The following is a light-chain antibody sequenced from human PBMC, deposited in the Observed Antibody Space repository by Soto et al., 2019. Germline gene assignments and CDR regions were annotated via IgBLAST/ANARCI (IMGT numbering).Light chain of an antibody. CDR1: QSVLYSSNNKNY. J-gene: IGKJ1*01. V-gene: IGKV4-1*01. CDR2: GAS. CDR3: QQYYSTPWT. Sequence: DIVMTQSPDSLAVSLGERATINCKSSQSVLYSSNNKNYLAWYQQKPGQPPKLLIYGASTRESGVPDRFSGSGSWTDFTLTISSLQAEDVAVYYCQQYYSTPWTFGQGTKVEIK.